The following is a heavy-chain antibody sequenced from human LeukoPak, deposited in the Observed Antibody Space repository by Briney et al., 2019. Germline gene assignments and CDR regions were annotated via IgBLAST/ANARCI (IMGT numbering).Heavy chain of an antibody. J-gene: IGHJ4*02. V-gene: IGHV4-39*01. Sequence: SETLSLTCTVSGGSISSSSYSWGWIRQPPGKGLEWIGTISDSGNTYYNPSLRSRVTISEDTSKNQFSLKLTSVTGADTAVYYCARQGDGGRAYDHWGQGILVTVSS. CDR2: ISDSGNT. D-gene: IGHD4-23*01. CDR1: GGSISSSSYS. CDR3: ARQGDGGRAYDH.